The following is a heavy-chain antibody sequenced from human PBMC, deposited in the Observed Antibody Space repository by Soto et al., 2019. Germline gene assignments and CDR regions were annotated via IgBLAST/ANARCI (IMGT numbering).Heavy chain of an antibody. D-gene: IGHD2-2*01. CDR3: TTDLLYCIRTSCYDAFDI. Sequence: PGGSLRLSCAASGFTFSNAWMNWVRQAPGKGLEWVGRIKSKTDGGTTDYAAPVNGRSTISRDDSKNTLYLQMNSLKTEDTAVYYCTTDLLYCIRTSCYDAFDIWGQGTMVTVSS. V-gene: IGHV3-15*07. CDR1: GFTFSNAW. CDR2: IKSKTDGGTT. J-gene: IGHJ3*02.